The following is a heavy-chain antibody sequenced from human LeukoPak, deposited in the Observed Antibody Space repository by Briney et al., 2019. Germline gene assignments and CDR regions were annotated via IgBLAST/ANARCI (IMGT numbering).Heavy chain of an antibody. CDR1: GFTFSSYW. V-gene: IGHV3-7*01. D-gene: IGHD3-9*01. J-gene: IGHJ4*02. CDR3: ARGVLRYFDRNYFDY. CDR2: IKQDGSEK. Sequence: GGSLRLSCAASGFTFSSYWMSWVRQAPGKGLEWVANIKQDGSEKYYVDSVKDRFTISRDNAKNSLYLQMNSLRAEDTAVYYCARGVLRYFDRNYFDYWGQGTLVTVSS.